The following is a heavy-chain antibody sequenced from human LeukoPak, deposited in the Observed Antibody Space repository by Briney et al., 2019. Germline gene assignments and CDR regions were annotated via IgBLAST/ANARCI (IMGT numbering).Heavy chain of an antibody. CDR1: GGSISSSSYY. Sequence: SETLSLTCTVSGGSISSSSYYWGWIRQPPGKGLEWIGSIYYSGSTYYNPSLKSRVTISVDTSKNQFSLKLSSVTAADTAVYYCARQGYYYYMDVWGKGTTVTISS. CDR3: ARQGYYYYMDV. J-gene: IGHJ6*03. V-gene: IGHV4-39*07. CDR2: IYYSGST.